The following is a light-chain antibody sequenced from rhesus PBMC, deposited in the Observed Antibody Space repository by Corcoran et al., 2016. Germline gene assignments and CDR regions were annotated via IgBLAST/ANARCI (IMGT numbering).Light chain of an antibody. J-gene: IGKJ1*01. CDR3: QQGNSNPPT. Sequence: DIQMSQSPSSLSASVGDRVTITCRASQGISSYLNWYQQKPGKAPKLLIYYANSLASGVPSRFSGSGSGTEFTLTISSLQPADFATYYCQQGNSNPPTFGQEAKVEIK. V-gene: IGKV1-32*02. CDR1: QGISSY. CDR2: YAN.